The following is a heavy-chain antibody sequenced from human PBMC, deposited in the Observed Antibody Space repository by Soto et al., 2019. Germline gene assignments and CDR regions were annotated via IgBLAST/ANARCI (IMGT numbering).Heavy chain of an antibody. CDR1: GFTFSSYE. CDR2: ISSSGSTI. CDR3: ARGHHYDFWSGSFMDV. D-gene: IGHD3-3*01. Sequence: PGGSLRLSCAASGFTFSSYEMNWVRQAPGKGLEWVSYISSSGSTIYYAYSVKRRFTISRDNAKNSLYLQMNSPRAEDTAVYYCARGHHYDFWSGSFMDVWGQGTTVTVSS. V-gene: IGHV3-48*03. J-gene: IGHJ6*02.